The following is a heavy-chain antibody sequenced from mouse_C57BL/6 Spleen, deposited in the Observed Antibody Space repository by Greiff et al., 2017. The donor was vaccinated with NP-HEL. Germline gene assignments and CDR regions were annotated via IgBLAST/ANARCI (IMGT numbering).Heavy chain of an antibody. J-gene: IGHJ2*01. Sequence: QVQLQQPGAELVMPGASVKLSCKASGYTFTSYWMHWVKQRPGQGLEWIGEIDPSDSYTNYNQKFKGKSTLTVDKSSSTAYMQLSSLTSEDSAVYYCARWHSNYFDYWGQGTTLTVSS. CDR2: IDPSDSYT. D-gene: IGHD2-5*01. CDR3: ARWHSNYFDY. CDR1: GYTFTSYW. V-gene: IGHV1-69*01.